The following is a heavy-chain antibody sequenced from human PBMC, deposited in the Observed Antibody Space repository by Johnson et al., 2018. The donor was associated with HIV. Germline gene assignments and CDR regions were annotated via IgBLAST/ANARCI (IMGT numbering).Heavy chain of an antibody. Sequence: VQLVESGGGLVQPGGSLRLSCAASGFTFSSYAMSWVRQAPGKGLEWVSAIRGSGDSTYYADSVKGRFTLSRDNSKNALYLQMNSLRVEDTAVYYCARVLGDYAYHIWGQGTMVTVSS. CDR2: IRGSGDST. D-gene: IGHD4-17*01. V-gene: IGHV3-23*04. CDR3: ARVLGDYAYHI. CDR1: GFTFSSYA. J-gene: IGHJ3*02.